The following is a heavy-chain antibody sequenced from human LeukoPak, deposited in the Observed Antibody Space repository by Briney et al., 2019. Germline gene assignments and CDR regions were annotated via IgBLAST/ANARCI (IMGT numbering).Heavy chain of an antibody. D-gene: IGHD2/OR15-2a*01. CDR3: AKEMGNSQPFDY. Sequence: GGSLTLSCAASGWTFGTYCLAWVRQAPGKGLEWVSAINACGCHTYYPDSVKGRFSVFRDNSKNTLFLHINSLGADGAGLYYFAKEMGNSQPFDYWGQGTLVTVSS. V-gene: IGHV3-23*01. CDR2: INACGCHT. CDR1: GWTFGTYC. J-gene: IGHJ4*02.